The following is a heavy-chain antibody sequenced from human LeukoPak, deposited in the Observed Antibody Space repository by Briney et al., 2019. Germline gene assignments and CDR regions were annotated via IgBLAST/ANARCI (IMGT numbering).Heavy chain of an antibody. CDR1: GFTFSSYT. Sequence: GGSLRLSCSASGFTFSSYTMSWVRQAPGKGLEWVSTITTSDGNTYYADSVKGRFTVSRDNSKNTLFLQMNSLRAEDTAVYYCAKDGGLWVSAHWGDSWGRGTLVTVSS. V-gene: IGHV3-23*01. CDR2: ITTSDGNT. CDR3: AKDGGLWVSAHWGDS. J-gene: IGHJ4*02. D-gene: IGHD7-27*01.